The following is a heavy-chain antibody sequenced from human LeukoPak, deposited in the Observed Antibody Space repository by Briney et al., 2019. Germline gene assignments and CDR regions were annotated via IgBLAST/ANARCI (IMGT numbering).Heavy chain of an antibody. Sequence: SVKVSCKASGGTFSSYAISWVRQAPGQGLEWMGRIIPILGIANYAQKFQGRVTITADKSTSTAYMELSSLRSEDTAVYYCAREMVRGVINDYWGQGTLVTVSS. V-gene: IGHV1-69*04. D-gene: IGHD3-10*01. CDR2: IIPILGIA. CDR1: GGTFSSYA. CDR3: AREMVRGVINDY. J-gene: IGHJ4*02.